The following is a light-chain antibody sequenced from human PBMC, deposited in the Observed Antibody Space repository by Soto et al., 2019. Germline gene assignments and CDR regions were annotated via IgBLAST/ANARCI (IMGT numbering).Light chain of an antibody. CDR2: DAS. Sequence: EAVLTQSTATLSVSPGERATLYCRASQSVTGDLAWYQQKPGQAPRLLISDASNRATGIPARFSGSGSGTEFTLTISSLQSEDFALYYCHQYNSWPPGTFGQGTKVEIK. CDR3: HQYNSWPPGT. CDR1: QSVTGD. V-gene: IGKV3-15*01. J-gene: IGKJ2*01.